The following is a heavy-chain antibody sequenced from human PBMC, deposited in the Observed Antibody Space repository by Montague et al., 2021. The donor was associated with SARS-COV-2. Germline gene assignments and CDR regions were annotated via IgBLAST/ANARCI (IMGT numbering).Heavy chain of an antibody. D-gene: IGHD3-22*01. CDR2: IFYKGNN. CDR3: ARSISSSGARDN. CDR1: GGSLNKHY. Sequence: SETLSLTCTVSGGSLNKHYWSWIRKAPGKELEWLRNIFYKGNNNYNVFLLGRVSMSLDTPQNQFSLRLTSLTAADTAVYYCARSISSSGARDNWGQGILVTVS. V-gene: IGHV4-59*11. J-gene: IGHJ4*02.